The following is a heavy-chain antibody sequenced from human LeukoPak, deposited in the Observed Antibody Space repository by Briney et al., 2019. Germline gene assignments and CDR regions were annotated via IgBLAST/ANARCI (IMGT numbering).Heavy chain of an antibody. CDR3: LTILETTIDAFDI. Sequence: PGGSLRLSCAASGFTFSQNWLHWVRQAPGKGLVWVPRISPDDKSTSYADSVKGRFTISRDDAKKTLYLQMNSLRAEDTAVYHCLTILETTIDAFDIWGQGTMVTVSS. V-gene: IGHV3-74*01. CDR2: ISPDDKST. D-gene: IGHD1-26*01. CDR1: GFTFSQNW. J-gene: IGHJ3*02.